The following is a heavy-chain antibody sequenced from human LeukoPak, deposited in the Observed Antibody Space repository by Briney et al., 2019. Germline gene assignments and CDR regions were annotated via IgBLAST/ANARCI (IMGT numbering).Heavy chain of an antibody. J-gene: IGHJ5*02. CDR3: ARAHGSGSYYLLWFDP. Sequence: SQTLSLTCTVSGGSISSGGYYWSCIRQHPGKGLEWIVYIYYSGSTYYNPSLKSRVTISVDTSKNQFSLKLSSVTAADTAVYYCARAHGSGSYYLLWFDPWGQGTLVTVSS. CDR1: GGSISSGGYY. V-gene: IGHV4-31*03. D-gene: IGHD3-10*01. CDR2: IYYSGST.